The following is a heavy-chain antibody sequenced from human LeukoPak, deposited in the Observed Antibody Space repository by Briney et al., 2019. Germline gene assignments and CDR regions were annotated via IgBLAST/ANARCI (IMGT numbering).Heavy chain of an antibody. J-gene: IGHJ3*02. V-gene: IGHV3-23*01. CDR2: ISGSGGST. Sequence: GGSLRLSCAASGFTFSSYGTTWVRQAPGKGLEWVSAISGSGGSTYYADSVKGRSTISRDNSKNILYLQMNSLRAEDTAVYYCAKFGLAGSGRYHDAFDIWGQGTMVTVSS. CDR3: AKFGLAGSGRYHDAFDI. CDR1: GFTFSSYG. D-gene: IGHD3-10*01.